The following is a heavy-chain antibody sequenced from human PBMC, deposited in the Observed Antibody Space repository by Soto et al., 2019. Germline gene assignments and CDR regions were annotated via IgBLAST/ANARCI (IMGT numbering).Heavy chain of an antibody. J-gene: IGHJ4*02. D-gene: IGHD3-10*01. V-gene: IGHV3-21*01. Sequence: GTGLEWVSLIKSSSTYIYYADSVKGRFTISRDNAKNSLYLQMNSLRADDTAADYGARSGDSHYWGQGTPVT. CDR3: ARSGDSHY. CDR2: IKSSSTYI.